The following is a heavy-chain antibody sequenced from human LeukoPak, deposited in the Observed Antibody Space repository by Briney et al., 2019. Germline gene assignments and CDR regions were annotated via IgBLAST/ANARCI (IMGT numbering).Heavy chain of an antibody. J-gene: IGHJ3*02. V-gene: IGHV3-53*01. Sequence: GGSLRLSCAASRFTFSNYVMHWVRQAPGKGLEWVSIIYSGGSTFYADSVKGRFTISRDNSKNTLYLQMNSLRAEDTAVYYCARGGSYLSAFDIWGQGTMVTVSS. CDR3: ARGGSYLSAFDI. D-gene: IGHD1-26*01. CDR1: RFTFSNYV. CDR2: IYSGGST.